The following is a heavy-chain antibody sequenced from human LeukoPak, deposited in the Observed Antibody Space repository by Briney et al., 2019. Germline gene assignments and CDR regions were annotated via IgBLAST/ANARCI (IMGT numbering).Heavy chain of an antibody. CDR1: GASISSYY. Sequence: SETLSLTCTVSGASISSYYWSWIRQPPGKGLEWIGYIYYSGSTHYNPSLKSRVTISVDTSKNQFSLKVTSVTAADTAVYYCASGPYPAAGTDHHFDYWGRGTLVTVSS. D-gene: IGHD6-13*01. V-gene: IGHV4-59*01. CDR2: IYYSGST. CDR3: ASGPYPAAGTDHHFDY. J-gene: IGHJ4*02.